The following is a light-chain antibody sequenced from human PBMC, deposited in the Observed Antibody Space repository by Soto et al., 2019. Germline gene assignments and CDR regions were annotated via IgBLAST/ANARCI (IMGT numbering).Light chain of an antibody. J-gene: IGKJ4*01. V-gene: IGKV1-39*01. CDR1: QTISSW. CDR3: QQSFSTLVT. Sequence: DIQMTQSRSTLSGSVGDRVAITCRASQTISSWLAWYQQKPGKAPKLLIHAASSLQSGVPSRFSGSGSGTDFTLTISSLQPEDFATYYCQQSFSTLVTFGGGTKVDIK. CDR2: AAS.